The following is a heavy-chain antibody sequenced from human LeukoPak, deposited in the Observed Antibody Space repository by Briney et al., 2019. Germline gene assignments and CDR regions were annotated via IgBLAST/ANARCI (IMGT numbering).Heavy chain of an antibody. CDR1: GGSISSGGYY. D-gene: IGHD2-21*02. CDR3: ARGLPGDPSRMDV. CDR2: IYYSGST. J-gene: IGHJ6*04. Sequence: SETLSLTCTVSGGSISSGGYYWSWIRQHPGKGLEWIGYIYYSGSTYYNPSLKSQVTISVDTSKNQFSLKLSSVTAADTAVYYCARGLPGDPSRMDVWGKGTTVTVSS. V-gene: IGHV4-31*01.